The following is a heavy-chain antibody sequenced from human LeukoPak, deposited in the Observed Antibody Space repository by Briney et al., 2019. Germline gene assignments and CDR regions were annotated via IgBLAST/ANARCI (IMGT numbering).Heavy chain of an antibody. Sequence: GGSLRLSCAASGFTFSSYNMNWVRQTPGKGLEWVSYTSSSSSTIYYADSVKGRFTISRDNARNSLYLQLNSLRDEDTAVYYCARRGYSSSWSSFDYWGQGSLVTVSS. J-gene: IGHJ4*02. CDR2: TSSSSSTI. D-gene: IGHD5-12*01. CDR3: ARRGYSSSWSSFDY. V-gene: IGHV3-48*02. CDR1: GFTFSSYN.